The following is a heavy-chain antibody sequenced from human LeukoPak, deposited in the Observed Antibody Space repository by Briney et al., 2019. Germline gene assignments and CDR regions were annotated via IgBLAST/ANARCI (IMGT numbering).Heavy chain of an antibody. CDR1: GFTFSSYE. CDR3: AKDPYDYYDSSDY. CDR2: ISGSGGST. J-gene: IGHJ4*02. D-gene: IGHD3-22*01. V-gene: IGHV3-23*01. Sequence: GGSLRLSCAASGFTFSSYEMNWVRQAPGKGLEWVSAISGSGGSTYYADSVKGRFTISRDNSKNTLYLQMNSLRAEDTAVYYCAKDPYDYYDSSDYWGQGTLVTVSS.